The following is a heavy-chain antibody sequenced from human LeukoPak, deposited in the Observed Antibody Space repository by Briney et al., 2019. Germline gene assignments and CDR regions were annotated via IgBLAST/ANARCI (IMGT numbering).Heavy chain of an antibody. CDR2: IDFSGGST. CDR1: GFTFTSYG. Sequence: GGSLRLSCAASGFTFTSYGMSWVRQAPGKGLQWVSTIDFSGGSTYYADSVRGRFTISRDNSKNTLFLQMNSLRAEDTAVYYCAKGLDLGGFHYPKFDPWGQGILVIVSS. J-gene: IGHJ5*02. V-gene: IGHV3-23*01. CDR3: AKGLDLGGFHYPKFDP. D-gene: IGHD3-16*01.